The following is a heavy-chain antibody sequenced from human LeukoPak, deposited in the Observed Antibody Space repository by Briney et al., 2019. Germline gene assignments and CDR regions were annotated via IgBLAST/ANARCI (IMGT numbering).Heavy chain of an antibody. D-gene: IGHD4-11*01. CDR2: INHSGST. J-gene: IGHJ4*02. CDR1: GGSLSGYY. CDR3: ARFFPYTVTTSYFDY. Sequence: PSETLSLTCTVFGGSLSGYYWSWIRQPPGKGLEWIGEINHSGSTNYNPSLKSRVTISVDTSKNQFSLKLSSVTAADTAVYYCARFFPYTVTTSYFDYWGQGTLVTVSS. V-gene: IGHV4-34*01.